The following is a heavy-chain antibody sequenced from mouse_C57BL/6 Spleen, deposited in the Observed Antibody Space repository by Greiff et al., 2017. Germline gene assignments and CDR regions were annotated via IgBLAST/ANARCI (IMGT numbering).Heavy chain of an antibody. V-gene: IGHV1-50*01. CDR3: ARWGAFDY. CDR2: IDPSDSYT. J-gene: IGHJ2*01. CDR1: GYTFTSYW. Sequence: QVQLKQSGAELVKPGASVKLSCKASGYTFTSYWMQWVKQRPGQGLEWIGEIDPSDSYTNYNQKFKGKATLTVDTSSSTAYMQLSSLTSEDSAVYYCARWGAFDYWGQGTTLTVSS.